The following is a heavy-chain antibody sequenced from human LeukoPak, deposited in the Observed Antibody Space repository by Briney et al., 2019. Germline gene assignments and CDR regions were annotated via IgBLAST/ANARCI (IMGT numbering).Heavy chain of an antibody. CDR1: GGSISSSSYY. CDR3: ARLAAREFDY. J-gene: IGHJ4*02. Sequence: SETLSLTCTVSGGSISSSSYYWGWIRQPPGKGLEWIGSIYSGSTYYNPSLKSRVTISVDTSKNQFSLKLSSVTAADTAVYYCARLAAREFDYWGQGTLVTVSS. D-gene: IGHD2-15*01. V-gene: IGHV4-39*07. CDR2: IYSGST.